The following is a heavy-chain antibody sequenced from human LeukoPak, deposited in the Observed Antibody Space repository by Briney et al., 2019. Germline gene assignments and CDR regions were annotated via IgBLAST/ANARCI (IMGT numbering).Heavy chain of an antibody. CDR3: ARGQYSYGSYFDC. J-gene: IGHJ4*02. D-gene: IGHD5-18*01. CDR2: INHSGST. V-gene: IGHV4-34*01. CDR1: GGSFSGYY. Sequence: SETLSLTCAVYGGSFSGYYWSWIRQPPGKGLEWIGEINHSGSTNYNPSLKSRVTISVDTSKNQFSLKLSSVTAADTAVYYCARGQYSYGSYFDCWGQGTLVTVSS.